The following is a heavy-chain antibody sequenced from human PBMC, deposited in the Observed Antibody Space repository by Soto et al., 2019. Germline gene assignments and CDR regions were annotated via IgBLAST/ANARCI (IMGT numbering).Heavy chain of an antibody. CDR2: ISAYNGNT. CDR3: AREDTSMAFDC. V-gene: IGHV1-18*01. D-gene: IGHD5-18*01. Sequence: ASVKVSCKASGYTFTSYGVTWVRQAPGQGLEWMGWISAYNGNTNYAQKFQGRVTMTTDTSTSTAYMGLRSLRSDDTAVYYCAREDTSMAFDCWGQGTLVTVSS. CDR1: GYTFTSYG. J-gene: IGHJ4*02.